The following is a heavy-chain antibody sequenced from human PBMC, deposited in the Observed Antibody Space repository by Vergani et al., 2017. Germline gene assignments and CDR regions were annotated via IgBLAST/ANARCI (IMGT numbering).Heavy chain of an antibody. CDR2: NSAYNGNT. D-gene: IGHD2-2*01. CDR3: ARGRHCSSTSCYYFLEWFPPFDY. V-gene: IGHV1-18*04. J-gene: IGHJ4*02. Sequence: QVQLVQSGAVVKTPGASVKVSCKASGYTFTSYGISWVRQAPGQGLEWMGWNSAYNGNTNYAQKLQGRVTVTTDTSTSTAYMELRSLRSDDTSVYYCARGRHCSSTSCYYFLEWFPPFDYWGQGTLVTVSS. CDR1: GYTFTSYG.